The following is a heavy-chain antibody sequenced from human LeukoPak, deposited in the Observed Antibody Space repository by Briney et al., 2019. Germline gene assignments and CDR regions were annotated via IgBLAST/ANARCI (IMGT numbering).Heavy chain of an antibody. D-gene: IGHD3-22*01. CDR3: ARVSYYYDPDGFDI. J-gene: IGHJ3*02. CDR2: IYTSGST. CDR1: GGSISSYH. Sequence: SETLSLTCTVSGGSISSYHWSWIRQPPGKGLEWIGRIYTSGSTNYNPSLKSRVTISVDTSKNHFSLKLSSVTAADTALYYCARVSYYYDPDGFDIWGQGTMVTVSS. V-gene: IGHV4-4*07.